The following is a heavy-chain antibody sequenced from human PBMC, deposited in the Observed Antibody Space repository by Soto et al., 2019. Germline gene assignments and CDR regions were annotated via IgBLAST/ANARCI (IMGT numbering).Heavy chain of an antibody. CDR3: ARGGYSSAWALGY. J-gene: IGHJ4*02. Sequence: ASVKVSCKASGYTFTGSYIHWVRQAPGQGLEWMGWINPNGGGAKYAQNFQGRVTMTRDTSISTAHMDLSSLRFDDTAVYYCARGGYSSAWALGYWGQGTLVTVPQ. CDR1: GYTFTGSY. CDR2: INPNGGGA. D-gene: IGHD6-19*01. V-gene: IGHV1-2*02.